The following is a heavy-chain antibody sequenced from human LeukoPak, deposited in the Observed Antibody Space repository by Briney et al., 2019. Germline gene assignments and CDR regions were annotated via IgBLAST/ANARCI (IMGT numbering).Heavy chain of an antibody. J-gene: IGHJ4*02. CDR2: VYDDGSST. D-gene: IGHD1-1*01. V-gene: IGHV3-74*01. CDR1: GFSFNTYR. CDR3: ARWNGNTLDY. Sequence: QSGGSLRLSCAASGFSFNTYRMHWVRQGPGKGPVWVSHVYDDGSSTDYADFVRGRFTTSRDNTKNTVYLQMNSLRAEDTAVYYCARWNGNTLDYWGQGTLATVSS.